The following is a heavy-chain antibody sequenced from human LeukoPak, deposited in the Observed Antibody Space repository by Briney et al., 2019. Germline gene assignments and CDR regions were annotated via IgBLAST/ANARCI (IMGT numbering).Heavy chain of an antibody. D-gene: IGHD2-21*02. CDR2: ISGSGRST. CDR1: GFTFSSYA. CDR3: SMALDGYNGMDV. J-gene: IGHJ6*02. V-gene: IGHV3-23*01. Sequence: GGSLRLSCAASGFTFSSYAMSWVRQAPGKRLAWVSGISGSGRSTHSADSVKGRFTISRDNSKNMLYLQMNSLRAEDTALYYCSMALDGYNGMDVWGQGTTVIVSS.